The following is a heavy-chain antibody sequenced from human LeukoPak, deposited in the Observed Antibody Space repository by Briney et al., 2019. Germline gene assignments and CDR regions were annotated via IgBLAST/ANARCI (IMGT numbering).Heavy chain of an antibody. D-gene: IGHD6-13*01. CDR3: ARVEQQLDLGSSRAFDI. V-gene: IGHV4-61*01. CDR1: GGSISSGSYY. Sequence: ASQTLSLTCTVSGGSISSGSYYWSWIRQPPGKGLEWIGYIYYSGSTNYNPSLKSRVTISVDTSKNQFSLKLSSVTAADTAVYYCARVEQQLDLGSSRAFDIWGQGTMVTVSS. J-gene: IGHJ3*02. CDR2: IYYSGST.